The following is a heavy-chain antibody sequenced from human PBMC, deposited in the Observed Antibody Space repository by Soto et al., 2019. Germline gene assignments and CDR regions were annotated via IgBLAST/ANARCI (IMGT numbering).Heavy chain of an antibody. Sequence: EVQLLESGGGLVQPGGSLRLSCAASGFTFSSYAMSWVRQAPGKGLDGISAISGSGGSTYYADSVKGRFTISRDNSKNTLYLQMNSLRAEDTAVYYCAKDSKDYYGSGTDYWGQGTLVTVSS. J-gene: IGHJ4*02. CDR2: ISGSGGST. V-gene: IGHV3-23*01. CDR1: GFTFSSYA. D-gene: IGHD3-10*01. CDR3: AKDSKDYYGSGTDY.